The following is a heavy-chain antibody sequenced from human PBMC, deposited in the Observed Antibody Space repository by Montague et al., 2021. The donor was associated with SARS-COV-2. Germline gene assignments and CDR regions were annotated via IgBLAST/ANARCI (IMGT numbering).Heavy chain of an antibody. D-gene: IGHD3-10*01. CDR3: ARLHGSGSYHLNWFDP. CDR1: GDSVSSNSAA. CDR2: TYYRSKWYN. V-gene: IGHV6-1*01. Sequence: CAISGDSVSSNSAAWNWIRQSPSRGLEWLGRTYYRSKWYNDYAVSVKSRITINPDTSKNQFSPKLSSVTAADTAVYYCARLHGSGSYHLNWFDPWGQGTLVTVSS. J-gene: IGHJ5*02.